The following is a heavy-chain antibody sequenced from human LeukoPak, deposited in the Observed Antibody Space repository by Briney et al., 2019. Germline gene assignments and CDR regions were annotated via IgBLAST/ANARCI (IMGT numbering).Heavy chain of an antibody. Sequence: GASVKVSCKTSGYTFTTCAVHWVRQVPGQRLEWMGWIHADSGNTKYSQKLQGRVTITRDTSASTAYMELSSLRSEDTAVYYCARDGTGTTFDYWGQGTLVTVSS. CDR3: ARDGTGTTFDY. CDR2: IHADSGNT. V-gene: IGHV1-3*01. CDR1: GYTFTTCA. D-gene: IGHD1-7*01. J-gene: IGHJ4*02.